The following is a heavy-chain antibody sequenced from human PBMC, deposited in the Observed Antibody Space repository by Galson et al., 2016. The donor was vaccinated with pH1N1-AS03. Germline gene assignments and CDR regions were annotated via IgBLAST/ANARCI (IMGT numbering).Heavy chain of an antibody. Sequence: SVKVSCKASGDTFSNYALSWVRQAPGQGLDWTGGVIPTLGITKHAQKFQDRVTITADKSTSTAYMELSSLRSEDTAVYYCANRDYGFDYWGQGTLVTVSS. J-gene: IGHJ4*02. CDR2: VIPTLGIT. D-gene: IGHD4-17*01. V-gene: IGHV1-69*10. CDR3: ANRDYGFDY. CDR1: GDTFSNYA.